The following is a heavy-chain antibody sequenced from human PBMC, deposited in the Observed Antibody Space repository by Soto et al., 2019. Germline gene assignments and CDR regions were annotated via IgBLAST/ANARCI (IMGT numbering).Heavy chain of an antibody. D-gene: IGHD6-13*01. Sequence: AATLSLTCTVSGGSISSGDYYWSWIRQPPGKGLEWIGEINHSGSTNYNPSLKSRVTISVDTSKNQFSLKLSSVTAADTAVYYCARIPVGLAAAGISSVSGYGMDVWGQGTTVTVSS. CDR1: GGSISSGDYY. CDR2: INHSGST. V-gene: IGHV4-39*07. CDR3: ARIPVGLAAAGISSVSGYGMDV. J-gene: IGHJ6*02.